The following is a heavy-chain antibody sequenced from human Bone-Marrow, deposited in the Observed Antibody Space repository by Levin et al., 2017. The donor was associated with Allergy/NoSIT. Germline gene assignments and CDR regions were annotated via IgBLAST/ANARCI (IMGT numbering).Heavy chain of an antibody. Sequence: PGGSLRLSCAASGFTFSNYAMSWVRQAPGKGLEWVSTVSDTGITTYYVDSVKGRFTISRDNSKNTLYLQMDSLRAEDTALYYCAKDRYDVPLYGTDVWGQGTTVRVSS. V-gene: IGHV3-23*01. J-gene: IGHJ6*02. CDR3: AKDRYDVPLYGTDV. CDR1: GFTFSNYA. CDR2: VSDTGITT. D-gene: IGHD5-12*01.